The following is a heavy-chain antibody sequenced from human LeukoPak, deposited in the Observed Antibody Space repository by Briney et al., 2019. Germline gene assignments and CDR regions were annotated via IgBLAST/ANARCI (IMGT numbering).Heavy chain of an antibody. CDR1: GFTFSDYY. V-gene: IGHV3-11*01. CDR3: ARDRWQLAGYYYYMDV. Sequence: GGSLRLSCAASGFTFSDYYMSWIRQAPGKGLEWVSYISSSGSTIYYADSVKGRFTISRDNAKNSLYLQMNSLRAEDTAVYYCARDRWQLAGYYYYMDVWGKGTTVTVSS. CDR2: ISSSGSTI. J-gene: IGHJ6*03. D-gene: IGHD6-6*01.